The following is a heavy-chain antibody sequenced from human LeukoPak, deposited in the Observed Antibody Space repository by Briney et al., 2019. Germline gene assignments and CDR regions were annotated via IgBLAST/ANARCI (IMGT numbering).Heavy chain of an antibody. CDR2: INPNSGDT. J-gene: IGHJ4*02. D-gene: IGHD1-20*01. V-gene: IGHV1-2*02. CDR1: GYTFTDYY. CDR3: AREYNWNRFFDS. Sequence: APVKVSCKASGYTFTDYYMHWVRQAPGQGLEWMGWINPNSGDTNYAQNFQGRVTMTRDTSISTAYMELSRLRSDDTAIYYCAREYNWNRFFDSWGQGTLVTVSS.